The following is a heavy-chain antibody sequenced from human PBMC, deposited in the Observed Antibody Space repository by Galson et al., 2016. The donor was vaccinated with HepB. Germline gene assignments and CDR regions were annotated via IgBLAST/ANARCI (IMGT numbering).Heavy chain of an antibody. Sequence: SETLSLTCAVYGGSLSGYYWSWIRQPPAKGLEWIGEIFHSGTSNYNPSLESRVTISADISRNQISLKVYSVTAADTAVYYFARIREGWQAYDGFDIWGRGTMVTFS. V-gene: IGHV4-34*12. CDR1: GGSLSGYY. J-gene: IGHJ3*02. CDR3: ARIREGWQAYDGFDI. CDR2: IFHSGTS. D-gene: IGHD5-24*01.